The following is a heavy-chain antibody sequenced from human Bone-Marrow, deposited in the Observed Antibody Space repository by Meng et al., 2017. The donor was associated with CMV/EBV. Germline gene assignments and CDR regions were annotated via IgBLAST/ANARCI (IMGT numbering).Heavy chain of an antibody. V-gene: IGHV3-30-3*01. CDR3: ARDGVTAKYYYSGMDV. CDR2: ISYDGSNK. D-gene: IGHD2-21*02. CDR1: GFTFSSYA. Sequence: GESLKISCAASGFTFSSYAMHWVRQAPGKGLEWVAVISYDGSNKYYADSVKGRFTISRDNAKNSLYLQMNSLRAEDTAVYYCARDGVTAKYYYSGMDVWGQGTTVTVSS. J-gene: IGHJ6*01.